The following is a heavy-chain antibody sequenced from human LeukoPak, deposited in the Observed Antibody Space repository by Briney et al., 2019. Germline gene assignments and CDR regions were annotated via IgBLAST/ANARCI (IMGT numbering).Heavy chain of an antibody. J-gene: IGHJ4*02. CDR1: GFTFSSYS. D-gene: IGHD3-22*01. CDR2: ISSSSSTI. V-gene: IGHV3-48*02. CDR3: ARDRSSGYYGSSDY. Sequence: GGSLRLSCAASGFTFSSYSMNWVRQAPGKGLEWVSYISSSSSTIYYADSVKGRFSIYRDKAKNSLYLQMDSLRDEDTAVYYCARDRSSGYYGSSDYWGQGTLVTVSS.